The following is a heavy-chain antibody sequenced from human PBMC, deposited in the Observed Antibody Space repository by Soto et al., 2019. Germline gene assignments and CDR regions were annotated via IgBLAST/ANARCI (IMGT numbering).Heavy chain of an antibody. D-gene: IGHD6-13*01. Sequence: SETLSLTCTVSGGSINSYFWTWIRQPPGKGLEWIASIYYSGSTDYNPSLKGRVTLSVDTSKNQFSLKLSSVTAADTAVYYCARASSSFRTFDPWGQGTLVTSPQ. CDR3: ARASSSFRTFDP. V-gene: IGHV4-59*08. CDR1: GGSINSYF. CDR2: IYYSGST. J-gene: IGHJ5*02.